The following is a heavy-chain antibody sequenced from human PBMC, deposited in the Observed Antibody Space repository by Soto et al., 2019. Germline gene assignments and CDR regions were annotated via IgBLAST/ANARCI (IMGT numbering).Heavy chain of an antibody. CDR3: ARRRNWGGVEAFDI. Sequence: SETLSLTCTVSGGSISSSSYYWGWIRQPPGKGLEWIGSIYYSGSTYYNPSLKSRVTISVDTSKNQFSLKLSSVTAADTAVYYCARRRNWGGVEAFDIWGQGTMVTVSS. CDR2: IYYSGST. D-gene: IGHD7-27*01. CDR1: GGSISSSSYY. J-gene: IGHJ3*02. V-gene: IGHV4-39*01.